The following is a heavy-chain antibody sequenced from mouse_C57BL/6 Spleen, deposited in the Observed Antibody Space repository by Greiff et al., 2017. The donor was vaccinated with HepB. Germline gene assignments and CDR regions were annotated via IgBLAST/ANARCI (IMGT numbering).Heavy chain of an antibody. CDR1: GYTFTSYW. D-gene: IGHD2-3*01. CDR2: IHPNSGST. Sequence: QVQLQQPGAELVKPGASVKLSCKASGYTFTSYWMHWVKQSPGQGLEWIGMIHPNSGSTNYNEKFKSKATLTVDKSSSTAYMQLSSLTSEDSAVYYCARSGYDGYFDYWGQGTTLTVSS. J-gene: IGHJ2*01. CDR3: ARSGYDGYFDY. V-gene: IGHV1-64*01.